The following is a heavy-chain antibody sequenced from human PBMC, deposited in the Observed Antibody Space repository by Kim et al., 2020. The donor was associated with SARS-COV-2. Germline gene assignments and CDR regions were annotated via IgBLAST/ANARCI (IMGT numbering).Heavy chain of an antibody. CDR3: ARGRGSGSYYNW. CDR1: GGSFSGYY. D-gene: IGHD3-10*01. V-gene: IGHV4-34*01. J-gene: IGHJ4*02. CDR2: INRGGDT. Sequence: SETLSLTCAVYGGSFSGYYWSWIRQPPGKGLEWIGEINRGGDTAYNSSLKSRVTISVDTSKNQFSLKLTSVTAADTAVYYCARGRGSGSYYNWWGQGTVVTVSS.